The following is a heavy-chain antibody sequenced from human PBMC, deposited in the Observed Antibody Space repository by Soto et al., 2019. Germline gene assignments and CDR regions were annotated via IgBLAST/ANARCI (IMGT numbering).Heavy chain of an antibody. CDR1: GGTFSIYA. CDR2: IIPIFGTA. D-gene: IGHD6-6*01. Sequence: SVNVSCKASGGTFSIYASSWVRQANGQGFEWMGGIIPIFGTANYAQKFQGRVTITADESTSTAYMELSSLRSEDTAVYYCARGEQLAVLYYYYYGMDVWGQGSTVTVS. V-gene: IGHV1-69*13. CDR3: ARGEQLAVLYYYYYGMDV. J-gene: IGHJ6*02.